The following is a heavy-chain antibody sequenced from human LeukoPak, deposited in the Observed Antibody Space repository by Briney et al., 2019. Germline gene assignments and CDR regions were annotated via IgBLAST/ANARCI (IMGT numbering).Heavy chain of an antibody. D-gene: IGHD6-13*01. CDR1: GYTFTSYD. CDR3: ARGVSAAAGEFDY. Sequence: GASVKVSCTASGYTFTSYDINWVRQATGQGLEWMGWMNPNSGNTGYAQKFQGRVTMTRNTSISTAYMELSSLRSEDTAVYYCARGVSAAAGEFDYWGQGTLVTVSS. V-gene: IGHV1-8*01. J-gene: IGHJ4*02. CDR2: MNPNSGNT.